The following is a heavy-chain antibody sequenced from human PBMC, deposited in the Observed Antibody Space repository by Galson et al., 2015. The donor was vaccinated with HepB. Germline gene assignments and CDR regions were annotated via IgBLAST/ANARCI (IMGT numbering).Heavy chain of an antibody. J-gene: IGHJ6*02. CDR3: ARDSRLELHLNNYFSYGMDV. D-gene: IGHD1-7*01. Sequence: SVKVSCKASGYDFNKYGLSWVRQAPGQGLEWMGWVSGYDGRANYAPKFQGRVTMSTQKSTGTAFMEMRSLRSDDTAVYYCARDSRLELHLNNYFSYGMDVWGLGTTVTVSS. V-gene: IGHV1-18*01. CDR1: GYDFNKYG. CDR2: VSGYDGRA.